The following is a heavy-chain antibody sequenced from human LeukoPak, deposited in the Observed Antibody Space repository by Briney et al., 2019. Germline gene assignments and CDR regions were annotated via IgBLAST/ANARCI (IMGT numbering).Heavy chain of an antibody. CDR1: GYSISSGYY. J-gene: IGHJ4*02. D-gene: IGHD3-10*01. Sequence: PSETLSLTCAVSGYSISSGYYWGWIRPPPGKGLEWIGSIYHSGSTYYNPSLTSRVTISVDTSKNQFSLKLSSVTAADTAVYYCARIALRGYWGQGTLVTVSS. CDR3: ARIALRGY. V-gene: IGHV4-38-2*01. CDR2: IYHSGST.